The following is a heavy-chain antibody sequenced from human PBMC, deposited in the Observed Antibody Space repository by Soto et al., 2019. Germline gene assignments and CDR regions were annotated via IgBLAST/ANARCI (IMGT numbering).Heavy chain of an antibody. V-gene: IGHV1-69*13. J-gene: IGHJ4*02. CDR2: IIPIFGTA. CDR3: ASDGLGSGWGPYGDYFDLDY. CDR1: GGTFSSYA. Sequence: GASVKVSCKASGGTFSSYAISWVRQAPGQGLEWMGGIIPIFGTANYAQKFQGRVTITADESTSTAYMELSSLRSEDTAVYYCASDGLGSGWGPYGDYFDLDYWGQGTLVTVSS. D-gene: IGHD4-17*01.